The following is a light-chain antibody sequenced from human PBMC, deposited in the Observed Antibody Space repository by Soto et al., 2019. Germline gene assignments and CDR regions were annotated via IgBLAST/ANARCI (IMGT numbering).Light chain of an antibody. V-gene: IGKV3-15*01. CDR1: QRIDTS. CDR2: NAA. J-gene: IGKJ3*01. Sequence: EIVMTQSPATLSVSPGERATLSCRASQRIDTSLAWYQQRPGQAPRLLLYNAATRATGIPARFSGRGFGTEFTLTISSLQSEDFALYYCRQYYKWPPFTFGPGTKVDIK. CDR3: RQYYKWPPFT.